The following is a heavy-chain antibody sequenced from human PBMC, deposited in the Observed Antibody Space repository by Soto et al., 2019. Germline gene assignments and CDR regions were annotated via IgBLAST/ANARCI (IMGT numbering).Heavy chain of an antibody. D-gene: IGHD6-13*01. V-gene: IGHV3-73*02. J-gene: IGHJ6*02. Sequence: EVQLVEPGGGLVQPGGSLKLSCAASGFTFSGSAMHWVRQASGKGLEWVGRIRSKANSYATAYAASVKGRFTISRDDSKNTAYLQMNSLKTEDTAVYYCTIAGGQQLGRREVGYYGMDVWGQGTTVTVSS. CDR2: IRSKANSYAT. CDR3: TIAGGQQLGRREVGYYGMDV. CDR1: GFTFSGSA.